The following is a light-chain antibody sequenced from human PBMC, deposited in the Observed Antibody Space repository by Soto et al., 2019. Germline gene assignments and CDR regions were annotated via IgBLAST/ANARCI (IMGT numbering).Light chain of an antibody. CDR3: HQRQSWPRT. Sequence: IVVTLSLATLSLSTGEKATLSSRASQSVSSYLAWYQQKPGQAPRLLIYDASNRATGIPARFSGSGSGTDFTLTVSDVQPEDFALYYCHQRQSWPRTFGQGTKVDIK. CDR2: DAS. CDR1: QSVSSY. V-gene: IGKV3-11*01. J-gene: IGKJ1*01.